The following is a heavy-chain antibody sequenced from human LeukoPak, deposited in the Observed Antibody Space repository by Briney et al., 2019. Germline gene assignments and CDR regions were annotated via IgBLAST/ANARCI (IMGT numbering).Heavy chain of an antibody. D-gene: IGHD2-21*02. CDR2: ISPYKGNR. J-gene: IGHJ3*01. CDR3: ARDVAYCGGDCYYDVFDV. Sequence: AAVKVSCKASGYTFTSYGISWVGQAPGQRLEGIGWISPYKGNRYYAQKLEGRATMTTDTTTSTAYMELSSLRSDDTAVYYSARDVAYCGGDCYYDVFDVWGQGTMVTVSS. V-gene: IGHV1-18*04. CDR1: GYTFTSYG.